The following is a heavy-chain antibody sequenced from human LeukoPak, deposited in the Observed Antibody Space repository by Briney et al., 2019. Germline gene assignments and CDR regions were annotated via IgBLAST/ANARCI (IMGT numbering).Heavy chain of an antibody. D-gene: IGHD6-13*01. Sequence: KPGGSLRLSCAASGFRFHSYSMNWVRQAPGKGLEWVSSVSSSGNYTYYADSVRGRFTISRDNAKKSLYLEINSLRADDTAVYYCARDPESSSFDLWGRGALVTVSS. CDR1: GFRFHSYS. CDR2: VSSSGNYT. V-gene: IGHV3-21*01. CDR3: ARDPESSSFDL. J-gene: IGHJ4*02.